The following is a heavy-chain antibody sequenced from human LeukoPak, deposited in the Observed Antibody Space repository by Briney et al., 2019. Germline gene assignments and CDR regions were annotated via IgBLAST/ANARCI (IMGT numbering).Heavy chain of an antibody. D-gene: IGHD3-16*02. CDR1: GGSFSGYY. V-gene: IGHV4-34*01. Sequence: SETLSLTCAVYGGSFSGYYWSWIRQPPGKGLEWIGEINHGGSTNYNPSLKSRVTISVDTSKNQFSLKLSSVTAADTAVYYCARAHYDYVWGSYRSSWFDPWGQGTLVTVSS. J-gene: IGHJ5*02. CDR2: INHGGST. CDR3: ARAHYDYVWGSYRSSWFDP.